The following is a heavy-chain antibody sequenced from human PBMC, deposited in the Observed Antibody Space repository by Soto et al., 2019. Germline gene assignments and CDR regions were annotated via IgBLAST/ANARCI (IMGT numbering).Heavy chain of an antibody. CDR3: ARWGGGDYTTLGDYYYGMDV. V-gene: IGHV4-31*03. J-gene: IGHJ6*02. Sequence: SETLSLTCTVSGGSISSGGYYWSWIRQHPGKGLEWIGYIYYSGSTYYNPSLKSRGTISVDTSKNQFSLKLGSGTAADTAVYYCARWGGGDYTTLGDYYYGMDVWGQGTTVTVSS. CDR2: IYYSGST. CDR1: GGSISSGGYY. D-gene: IGHD4-17*01.